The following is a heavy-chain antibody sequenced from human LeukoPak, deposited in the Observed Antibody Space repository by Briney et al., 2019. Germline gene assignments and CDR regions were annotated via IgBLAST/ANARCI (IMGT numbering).Heavy chain of an antibody. CDR1: GFTFSNYA. D-gene: IGHD2-21*02. J-gene: IGHJ3*02. CDR3: ARGRRDCSGDCYVAFDI. Sequence: GGSLRLSCAASGFTFSNYAMNWVRQAPGKGLEWVSVIYSAGSTYYADSVKGRFTISRDNSKNTLFLQMNSLRAEDTAVYYCARGRRDCSGDCYVAFDIWGQGTMVTVSS. V-gene: IGHV3-53*01. CDR2: IYSAGST.